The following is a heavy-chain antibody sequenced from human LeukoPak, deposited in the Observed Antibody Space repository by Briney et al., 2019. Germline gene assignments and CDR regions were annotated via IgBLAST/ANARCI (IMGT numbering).Heavy chain of an antibody. CDR3: ARNLGYGSGSYPLY. CDR2: INPSGGSI. D-gene: IGHD3-10*01. J-gene: IGHJ4*02. V-gene: IGHV1-46*01. CDR1: GGTFSSYA. Sequence: ASVKVSCKASGGTFSSYAISWVRQAPGQGLEWMGIINPSGGSISYAQKFQGRVTMTRDTSTSTVYMELSSLGSEDTAVYYCARNLGYGSGSYPLYWGQGTLVTVSS.